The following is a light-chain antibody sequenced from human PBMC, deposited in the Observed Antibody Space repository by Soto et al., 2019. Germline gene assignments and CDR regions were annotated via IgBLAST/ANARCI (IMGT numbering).Light chain of an antibody. CDR1: SSDVGGSGL. J-gene: IGLJ2*01. V-gene: IGLV2-14*02. CDR2: EGF. Sequence: QSALTQPASVSGSPGQSITISCTGTSSDVGGSGLVSWYQFHPGKAPKLLIFEGFKRPSGVSNRFSGSKSGSTVSLTISGVQPEDEADYHCSSYTTIKTVVFGGGTKLTVL. CDR3: SSYTTIKTVV.